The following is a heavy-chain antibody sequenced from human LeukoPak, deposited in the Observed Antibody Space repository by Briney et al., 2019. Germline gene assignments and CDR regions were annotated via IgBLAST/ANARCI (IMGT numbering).Heavy chain of an antibody. Sequence: SHTLSLTFAISAASVSISSAAWNWIRQSPSRGLEWLGRTYFGSKWYNDYAMSVKSRITINTDTSKNQLALQLNTVTPEETAVYIFVGQRSRALALWGQGTMVTVSS. V-gene: IGHV6-1*01. CDR3: VGQRSRALAL. D-gene: IGHD3-3*01. CDR1: AASVSISSAA. J-gene: IGHJ3*01. CDR2: TYFGSKWYN.